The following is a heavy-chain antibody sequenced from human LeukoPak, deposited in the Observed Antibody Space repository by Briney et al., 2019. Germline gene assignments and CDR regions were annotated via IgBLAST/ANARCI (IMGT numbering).Heavy chain of an antibody. D-gene: IGHD3-10*01. J-gene: IGHJ5*02. Sequence: SETLSLTCTVSGGSISSYYWSWIRQPPGKGLEWIGYIYYSGSTNYNPSLKSRVTISVDTSKNQFSLKLSSVTAADTAVYYCATGDSGSYPTWGQGTLVTVSS. CDR1: GGSISSYY. CDR2: IYYSGST. CDR3: ATGDSGSYPT. V-gene: IGHV4-59*01.